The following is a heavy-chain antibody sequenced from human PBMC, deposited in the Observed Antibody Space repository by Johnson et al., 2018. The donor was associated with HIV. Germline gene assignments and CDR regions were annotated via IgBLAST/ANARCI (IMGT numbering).Heavy chain of an antibody. CDR2: ISYDGSNK. D-gene: IGHD2-2*01. CDR1: GFTFSSYA. Sequence: QVQLVESWGGVVQPGRSLRLSCAASGFTFSSYAMHWVRQAPGKGLEWVAVISYDGSNKYYADSVKGRFTISRDNSKNTLYLQMNSLKTEDTAVYYCTTDGVSDIVVVPATPSGSGSYGRYIWGQGTMVTVSS. V-gene: IGHV3-30-3*01. CDR3: TTDGVSDIVVVPATPSGSGSYGRYI. J-gene: IGHJ3*02.